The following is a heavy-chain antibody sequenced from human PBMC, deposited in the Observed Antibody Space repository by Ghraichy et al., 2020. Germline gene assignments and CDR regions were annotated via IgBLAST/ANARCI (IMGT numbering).Heavy chain of an antibody. D-gene: IGHD2/OR15-2a*01. CDR2: IRQDGSDK. CDR3: TTTTWGGQSNY. J-gene: IGHJ4*02. V-gene: IGHV3-7*03. CDR1: GFMFTSYY. Sequence: SCAASGFMFTSYYMSWVRQAPGKGLEWVANIRQDGSDKFYVDSVKGRFTISRDNAKNSLFLQMNDLRAEDTAEYYCTTTTWGGQSNYWGQGSLVTVSS.